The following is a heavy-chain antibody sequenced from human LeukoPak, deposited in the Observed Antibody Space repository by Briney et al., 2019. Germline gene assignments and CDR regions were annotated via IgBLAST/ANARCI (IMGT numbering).Heavy chain of an antibody. J-gene: IGHJ6*03. CDR2: ISTSSSYI. V-gene: IGHV3-21*01. CDR1: GFTFSSYR. D-gene: IGHD2-2*01. CDR3: ARVIRGLSSTSYLPDYYYYCMDV. Sequence: PGGSLRLSCAASGFTFSSYRMNWVRQASGKGLEWVSSISTSSSYIYYADSVKGRFTISRANAKNSLYLQMNSLRAEDTAVYYCARVIRGLSSTSYLPDYYYYCMDVWGKGTTVTVSS.